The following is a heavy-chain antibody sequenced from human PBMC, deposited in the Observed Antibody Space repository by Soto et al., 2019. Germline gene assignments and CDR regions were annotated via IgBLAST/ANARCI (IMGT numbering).Heavy chain of an antibody. D-gene: IGHD2-15*01. CDR1: GFTFSSYA. CDR3: ARDYCSGGSCYFDY. Sequence: EVQLLESGGGLVQPGGSLRLSCAASGFTFSSYAMSWVRQAPGKGLEWVSSISGSGDSAYYADSVKGRFTISRDNSKKTLYLQMSSLRAEDTAVYFCARDYCSGGSCYFDYWGQGTLVTVSS. J-gene: IGHJ4*02. CDR2: ISGSGDSA. V-gene: IGHV3-23*01.